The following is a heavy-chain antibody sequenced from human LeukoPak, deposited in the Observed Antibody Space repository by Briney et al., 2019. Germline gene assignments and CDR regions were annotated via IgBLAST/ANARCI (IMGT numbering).Heavy chain of an antibody. CDR2: ISYDGSNK. CDR1: GFTFSSYG. D-gene: IGHD6-13*01. J-gene: IGHJ4*02. V-gene: IGHV3-30*19. Sequence: GGSLRLSCAASGFTFSSYGMHWVRQAPGKGLEWVAVISYDGSNKYYADSVKGRFTISRDNSKNTLYLQMNSLRAEDTAVYYCARDPIAAAGKFDYWGQGTLVTVSS. CDR3: ARDPIAAAGKFDY.